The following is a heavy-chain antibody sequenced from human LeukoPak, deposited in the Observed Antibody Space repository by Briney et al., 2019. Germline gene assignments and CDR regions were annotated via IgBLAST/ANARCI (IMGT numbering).Heavy chain of an antibody. D-gene: IGHD3-10*01. CDR1: GYTXTSYY. CDR3: ARDLAQGFGELLTADV. CDR2: INPSGGST. Sequence: ASVKVSCKASGYTXTSYYMHWVRQAPGQGLEWMGVINPSGGSTSYAQKFQGRVTMTRDTFTSSVYMELSSLRSEDTAVYYCARDLAQGFGELLTADVWGQGTSVTVSS. V-gene: IGHV1-46*01. J-gene: IGHJ6*02.